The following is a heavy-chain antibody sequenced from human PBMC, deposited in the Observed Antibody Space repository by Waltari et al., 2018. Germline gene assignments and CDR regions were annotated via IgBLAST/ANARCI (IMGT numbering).Heavy chain of an antibody. V-gene: IGHV4-34*01. D-gene: IGHD3-3*01. J-gene: IGHJ4*02. CDR1: GGSFSGYY. CDR2: INHSGST. CDR3: ARTGKFTYYDFWSGYYGFDY. Sequence: QVQLQQWGAGLLKPSETLSLTCAVYGGSFSGYYWSWIRQPPGKGREWIGEINHSGSTNYNPSLKSRVTISVDTSKNQFSLKLSSVTAADTAVYYCARTGKFTYYDFWSGYYGFDYWGQGTLVTVSS.